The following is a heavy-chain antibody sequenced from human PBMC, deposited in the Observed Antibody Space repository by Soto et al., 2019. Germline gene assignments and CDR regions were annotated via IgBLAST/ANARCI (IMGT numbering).Heavy chain of an antibody. V-gene: IGHV3-33*01. J-gene: IGHJ6*02. Sequence: GGSLRLSCAASGFTFSSYGMHWVRQAPGKGLEWVAVIWYDGSNKYYADSVKGRFTISRDNSKNTLYLQMNSLRAEDTAVYYCARGPTGYAVSYYYYGMDVWGQGTTVTVSS. CDR2: IWYDGSNK. CDR1: GFTFSSYG. CDR3: ARGPTGYAVSYYYYGMDV. D-gene: IGHD5-12*01.